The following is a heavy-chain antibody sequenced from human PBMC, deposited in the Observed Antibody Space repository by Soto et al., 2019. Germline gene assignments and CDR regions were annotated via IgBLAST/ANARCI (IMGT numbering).Heavy chain of an antibody. J-gene: IGHJ4*02. CDR2: ISGSGDNT. CDR1: GFTFSNYV. D-gene: IGHD3-22*01. CDR3: AKDGVFYDSSGYLRPLDY. V-gene: IGHV3-23*01. Sequence: GGSLRLSCAASGFTFSNYVMSWVRQAPGKGLEWVSSISGSGDNTYYADSVKGRFTICRDNSKNTLFLQMNSLRAEATAVYYCAKDGVFYDSSGYLRPLDYWGQGTLVTVSS.